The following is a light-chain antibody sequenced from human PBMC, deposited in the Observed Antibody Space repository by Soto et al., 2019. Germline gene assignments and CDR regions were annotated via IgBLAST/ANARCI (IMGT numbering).Light chain of an antibody. CDR3: QQSYTSPLLT. CDR1: QSISNY. CDR2: GVS. V-gene: IGKV1-39*01. J-gene: IGKJ4*01. Sequence: DIQMTQSPSSLSASVGDTVSITCRASQSISNYLNWYQLKPGKAPKLLIYGVSRLQSGVPSRFSGSASGADFTLTITGPQPEDFATYYCQQSYTSPLLTFGGGTEVEFK.